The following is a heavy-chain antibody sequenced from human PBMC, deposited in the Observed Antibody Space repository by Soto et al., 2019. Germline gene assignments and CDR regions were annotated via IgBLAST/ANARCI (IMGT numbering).Heavy chain of an antibody. Sequence: QVQLVESGGGVVQPGRSLRLSCAASGFTFSSYGMHWVRQAPGKGLEWVAVISYDGSNKYYADSVKGRFTISRDNSKNXLYLQMNSLRAEDTAVYYCAKDWRSGYNPSPMFDYWGQGTLVTVSS. V-gene: IGHV3-30*18. CDR2: ISYDGSNK. D-gene: IGHD5-12*01. CDR1: GFTFSSYG. CDR3: AKDWRSGYNPSPMFDY. J-gene: IGHJ4*02.